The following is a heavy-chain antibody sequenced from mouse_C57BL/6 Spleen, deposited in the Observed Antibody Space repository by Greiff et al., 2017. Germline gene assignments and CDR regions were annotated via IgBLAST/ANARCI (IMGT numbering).Heavy chain of an antibody. CDR2: ISSGSSTI. V-gene: IGHV5-17*01. CDR1: GFTFSDYG. CDR3: ARSGTSDFDY. Sequence: EVQRVESGGGLVKPGGSLKLSCAASGFTFSDYGMHWVRQAPEKGLEWVAYISSGSSTIYYADTVKGRFTISRYNAKNTLFLQMTSLRSEDTAMYYCARSGTSDFDYWGQGTTLTVSS. D-gene: IGHD4-1*01. J-gene: IGHJ2*01.